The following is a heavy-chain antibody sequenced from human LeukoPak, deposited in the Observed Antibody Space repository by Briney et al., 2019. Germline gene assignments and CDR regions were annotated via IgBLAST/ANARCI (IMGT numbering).Heavy chain of an antibody. V-gene: IGHV4-39*07. J-gene: IGHJ5*02. CDR1: GGSISSSSYY. CDR3: ARGFPSDFGVVTRFDP. CDR2: IYYSGST. Sequence: SETLSLTCTVSGGSISSSSYYWGWIRQPPGKGLEWIGSIYYSGSTYYNPSLKSRVTMSVDRSKNQFSLKLSSVTAADTAVYYCARGFPSDFGVVTRFDPWGQGTLVTVSS. D-gene: IGHD3-3*01.